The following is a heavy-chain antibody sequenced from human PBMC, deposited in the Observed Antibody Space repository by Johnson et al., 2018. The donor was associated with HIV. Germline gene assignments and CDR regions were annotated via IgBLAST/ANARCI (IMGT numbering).Heavy chain of an antibody. CDR2: ISYDGSNK. D-gene: IGHD6-13*01. J-gene: IGHJ3*02. V-gene: IGHV3-30-3*01. CDR1: GFTFSSYA. CDR3: ARDATAAGARTFDI. Sequence: VQLVESGGGVVQPGGSLRLPCKASGFTFSSYAMHWVRQAPGKGLEWVAVISYDGSNKYYADSVKGRFTISRDNAKNSLYLQMNSLRAEDTAVYYCARDATAAGARTFDIWGQGTMVTVSS.